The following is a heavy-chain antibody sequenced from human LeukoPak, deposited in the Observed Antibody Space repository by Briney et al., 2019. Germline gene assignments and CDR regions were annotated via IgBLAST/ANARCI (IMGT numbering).Heavy chain of an antibody. Sequence: GGSLRLSCSVSGFTFSTYVMHWVRQAPGKGLEYVSATSSNGDNTYYADSVKGRFTISRDNSRNTLYLQMSSLRADDTAVYYCVRGTGYWGQGTLVTVSS. J-gene: IGHJ4*02. CDR1: GFTFSTYV. CDR2: TSSNGDNT. CDR3: VRGTGY. V-gene: IGHV3-64D*06.